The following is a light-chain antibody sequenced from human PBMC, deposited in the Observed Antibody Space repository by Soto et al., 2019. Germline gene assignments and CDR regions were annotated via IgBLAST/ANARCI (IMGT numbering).Light chain of an antibody. CDR1: SSSIGTNF. Sequence: QSVLTQPPSASGTPGQRVSISCSGYSSSIGTNFVYWYQQLPGTAPKVLIHSNNQRPPGVPDRFSGSKSGTSASLAISGLRSEDEADYYCAAWDDNLSTDVFGSGTKVTVL. CDR3: AAWDDNLSTDV. V-gene: IGLV1-47*02. J-gene: IGLJ1*01. CDR2: SNN.